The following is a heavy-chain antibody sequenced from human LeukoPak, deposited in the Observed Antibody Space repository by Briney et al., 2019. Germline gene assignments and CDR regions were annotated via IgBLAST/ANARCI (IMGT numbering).Heavy chain of an antibody. CDR1: GFTFSSYA. CDR3: AKARPVGAGEHFDY. J-gene: IGHJ4*02. CDR2: ISGSGGSP. D-gene: IGHD1-26*01. Sequence: PGGSLRLSYAASGFTFSSYAMSWLRQAPGGGVDWVSAISGSGGSPYYADSVKGRFTISRDNAKNTLYLQMNSLRAEDKGLYYCAKARPVGAGEHFDYWGQGTRVTVSS. V-gene: IGHV3-23*01.